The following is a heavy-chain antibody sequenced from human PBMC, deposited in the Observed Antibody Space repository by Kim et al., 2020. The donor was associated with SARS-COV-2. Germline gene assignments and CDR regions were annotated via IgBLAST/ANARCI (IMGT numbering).Heavy chain of an antibody. V-gene: IGHV3-33*08. CDR3: ARDPTISYYYYGMDV. J-gene: IGHJ6*02. Sequence: GGSLRLSCAASGFTFSSYGMHWVRQAPGKGLEWVAVIWYDGSNKYYADSVKGRFTISRDNSKNTLYLQMNSLRAEDTAVYYCARDPTISYYYYGMDVWGQGTTVTVSS. D-gene: IGHD5-12*01. CDR1: GFTFSSYG. CDR2: IWYDGSNK.